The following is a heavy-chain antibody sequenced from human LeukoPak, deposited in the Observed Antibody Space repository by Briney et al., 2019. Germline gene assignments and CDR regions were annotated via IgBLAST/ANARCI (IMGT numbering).Heavy chain of an antibody. CDR3: AKGGLTGGWGAYFDY. CDR1: GFTFSSYG. Sequence: PGRSLRLSCAASGFTFSSYGMHWVRQAPGKGLEWVSAISGSGGSTYYADSVKGRFTISRDNSKNTLYLQMNSLRAEDTAVYYCAKGGLTGGWGAYFDYWGQGTLVTVSS. V-gene: IGHV3-23*01. J-gene: IGHJ4*02. D-gene: IGHD6-19*01. CDR2: ISGSGGST.